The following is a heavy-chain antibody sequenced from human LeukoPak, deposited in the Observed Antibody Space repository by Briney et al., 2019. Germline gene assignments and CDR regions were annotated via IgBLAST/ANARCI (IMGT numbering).Heavy chain of an antibody. Sequence: GGSLRLSCATSGFTFNNYAMSWVRQSPARGLEWVASISPAGGTTYYADYVKGRFTISRDNSNNTLFVHMNSLRAEDTAVYYCAKVRSGSANWALRIFDNWGQGTLVTVSS. CDR3: AKVRSGSANWALRIFDN. J-gene: IGHJ4*02. CDR2: ISPAGGTT. D-gene: IGHD1-1*01. CDR1: GFTFNNYA. V-gene: IGHV3-23*01.